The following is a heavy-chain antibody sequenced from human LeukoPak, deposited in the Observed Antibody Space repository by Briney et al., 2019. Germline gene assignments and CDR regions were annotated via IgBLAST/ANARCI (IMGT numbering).Heavy chain of an antibody. CDR1: GGSISSYY. J-gene: IGHJ4*02. CDR3: AGASYDSSGVH. V-gene: IGHV4-59*01. CDR2: IYYSGST. D-gene: IGHD3-22*01. Sequence: SETLSLTCTVSGGSISSYYWSWIRQPPGKGLEWIGYIYYSGSTNYNPSLKSRGTISVDTSKNQFSLKLSSVTAADTAVYYCAGASYDSSGVHWGQGTLVTVSS.